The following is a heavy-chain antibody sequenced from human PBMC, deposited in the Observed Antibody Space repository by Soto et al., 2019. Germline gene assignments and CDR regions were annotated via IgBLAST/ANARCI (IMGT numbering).Heavy chain of an antibody. CDR1: GFTFSNYW. CDR2: IKQDGSEK. CDR3: ASGLWTFQH. Sequence: GGSLRLSCAASGFTFSNYWMSWVRQAPGKGLEWVANIKQDGSEKYYVDSVKGRFTISRDNAKNSLYLQMNSLGAEDTAVYFCASGLWTFQHWGQGTLVTVSS. J-gene: IGHJ1*01. V-gene: IGHV3-7*01. D-gene: IGHD3-10*01.